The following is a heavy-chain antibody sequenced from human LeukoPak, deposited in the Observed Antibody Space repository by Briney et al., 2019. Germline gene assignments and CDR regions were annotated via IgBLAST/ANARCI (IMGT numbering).Heavy chain of an antibody. V-gene: IGHV3-30*04. CDR3: ARDLGPAATEFDY. CDR2: ISYDGRNT. J-gene: IGHJ4*02. Sequence: GGSLRLSCAASGFTFRNYAMHWVRQAPGKGLECVALISYDGRNTYYADSVKGRFTISRDNSKNTLYLQLTSLRAEDTAVYYCARDLGPAATEFDYWGQGTLVTVSS. CDR1: GFTFRNYA. D-gene: IGHD2-2*01.